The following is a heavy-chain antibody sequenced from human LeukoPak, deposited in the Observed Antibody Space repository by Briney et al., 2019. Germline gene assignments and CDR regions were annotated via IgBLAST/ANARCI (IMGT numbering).Heavy chain of an antibody. CDR1: GGSFTGYY. Sequence: SETLSLTCGVHGGSFTGYYWSWIRQHPGKGLEWIGYIYYSGSTYYNPSLKSRVTISVDTSKNQFSLKLSSVTAADTAVYYCARDYYDSSGYRVDAFDIWGQGTMVTVSP. D-gene: IGHD3-22*01. CDR2: IYYSGST. CDR3: ARDYYDSSGYRVDAFDI. J-gene: IGHJ3*02. V-gene: IGHV4-31*11.